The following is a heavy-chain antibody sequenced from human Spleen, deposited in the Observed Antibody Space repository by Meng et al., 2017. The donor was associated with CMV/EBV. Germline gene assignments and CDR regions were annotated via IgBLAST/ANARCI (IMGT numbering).Heavy chain of an antibody. CDR3: TRVINFRDFWNGQIYHFDY. CDR2: INGDGSTI. CDR1: FNTYW. D-gene: IGHD3-3*01. Sequence: FNTYWMHWVRQVPGKGLVWVSRINGDGSTITYADSVRGRFTISRDNAKNTVYLQMNSLRAEDTAVYFCTRVINFRDFWNGQIYHFDYWGQGTLVTVSS. J-gene: IGHJ4*02. V-gene: IGHV3-74*03.